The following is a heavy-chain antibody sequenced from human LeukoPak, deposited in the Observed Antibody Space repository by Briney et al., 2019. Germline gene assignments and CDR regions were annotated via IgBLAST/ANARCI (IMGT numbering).Heavy chain of an antibody. Sequence: KDSGPTVVKPTQTRSLTCNLSGFLLSTSGAGVGWIRQPPGKALEWLALIYWDDDKRYSPSLRRMLTIIKDTSKNQVVLTMTNMDPVDTATYYCAHTLYYDILTGYYPFYYFDYWGQGTLVTVSS. CDR2: IYWDDDK. CDR1: GFLLSTSGAG. D-gene: IGHD3-9*01. CDR3: AHTLYYDILTGYYPFYYFDY. J-gene: IGHJ4*02. V-gene: IGHV2-5*02.